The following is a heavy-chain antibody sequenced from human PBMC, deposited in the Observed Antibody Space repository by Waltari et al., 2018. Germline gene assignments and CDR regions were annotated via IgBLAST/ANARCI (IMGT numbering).Heavy chain of an antibody. CDR3: ATYVGASVGTAAFDV. V-gene: IGHV4-39*01. CDR1: GGSITTSRHY. J-gene: IGHJ3*01. D-gene: IGHD3-16*01. Sequence: QLHLQESGPGLVKPSETLSLTCSVSGGSITTSRHYWGWIRQPPGKGLEWTGTISYSGATYYNPSLRSRVTISLDTSKIQFSLKLNSVTAADTAVYYCATYVGASVGTAAFDVWGQGTMVTVSS. CDR2: ISYSGAT.